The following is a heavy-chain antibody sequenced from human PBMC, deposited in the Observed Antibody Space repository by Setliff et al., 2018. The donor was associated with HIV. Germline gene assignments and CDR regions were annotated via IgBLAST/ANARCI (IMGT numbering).Heavy chain of an antibody. CDR2: IFHSENT. V-gene: IGHV4-39*07. D-gene: IGHD3-3*01. CDR3: ASGDNFWSGSYY. J-gene: IGHJ4*02. CDR1: GASISSTSYY. Sequence: SETLSLTCTVSGASISSTSYYWGWIRQPPGKGLEWIGEIFHSENTNYNPSLKSRVTISVDKSKNQFSLKVTSVTAADTAVYYCASGDNFWSGSYYWGQGTLVTVSS.